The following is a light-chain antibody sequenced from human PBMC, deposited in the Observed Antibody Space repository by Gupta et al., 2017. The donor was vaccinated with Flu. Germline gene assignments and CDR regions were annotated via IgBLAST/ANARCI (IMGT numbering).Light chain of an antibody. CDR1: QSVSNY. CDR3: QQRSNWPPFT. J-gene: IGKJ3*01. Sequence: EIVLTQSPATLSLSPGERATLSCRASQSVSNYLVWYQQKPGQAPRLLIYDASNRATGIPARFSGSESGTDFTLTISSLEPEDFAVYYCQQRSNWPPFTFGPGTKVDIK. CDR2: DAS. V-gene: IGKV3-11*01.